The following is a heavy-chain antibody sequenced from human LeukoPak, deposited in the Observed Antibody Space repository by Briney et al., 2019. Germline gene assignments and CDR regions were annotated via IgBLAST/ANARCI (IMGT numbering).Heavy chain of an antibody. Sequence: SGGSLRLSCAASGFTFDNYAMHWVRQAPGKGLEWVSGISWNSGSIGYADSVKGRFTISRDNAKTSLHLQMNSLRVEDTAVYYCTIGVELLTYWGQGTLVTVSS. CDR3: TIGVELLTY. CDR2: ISWNSGSI. J-gene: IGHJ4*02. CDR1: GFTFDNYA. D-gene: IGHD1-7*01. V-gene: IGHV3-9*01.